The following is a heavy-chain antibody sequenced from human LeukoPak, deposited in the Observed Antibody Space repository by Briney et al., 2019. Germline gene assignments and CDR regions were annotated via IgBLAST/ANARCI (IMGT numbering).Heavy chain of an antibody. V-gene: IGHV4-30-2*01. Sequence: PSQTLSLTCAVSGGSISSGGYSWSWIRQPPGKGLEWIGYIHHSGSTNYNPSLKSRVTISVDTSKNQFSLKLSSVTAADTAVYYCARGRTPIVVVTLRYYFGYWGQGTLVTVSS. D-gene: IGHD3-22*01. CDR3: ARGRTPIVVVTLRYYFGY. CDR1: GGSISSGGYS. J-gene: IGHJ4*02. CDR2: IHHSGST.